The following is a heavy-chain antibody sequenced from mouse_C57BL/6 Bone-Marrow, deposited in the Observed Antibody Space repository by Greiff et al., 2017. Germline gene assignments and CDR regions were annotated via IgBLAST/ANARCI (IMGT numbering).Heavy chain of an antibody. CDR2: ISGGGGNT. CDR3: ARHIYSLDY. Sequence: EVQLVESGGGLVKPGGSLKLSCAASGFTFSSYTMSWVRQTPEKRLEWVATISGGGGNTYYPDSVKGRFTISRDNAKNTLYLQLSSLRSEDTALYYCARHIYSLDYWGRGTSVTVSA. CDR1: GFTFSSYT. D-gene: IGHD2-1*01. V-gene: IGHV5-9*01. J-gene: IGHJ4*01.